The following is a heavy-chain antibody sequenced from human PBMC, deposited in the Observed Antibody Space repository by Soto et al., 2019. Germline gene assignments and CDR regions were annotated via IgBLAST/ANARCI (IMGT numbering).Heavy chain of an antibody. CDR2: IYYSGST. D-gene: IGHD4-17*01. J-gene: IGHJ4*02. V-gene: IGHV4-31*03. CDR3: VRDRGTTVTTLGSFDY. CDR1: GGSLSSGAYY. Sequence: PSETLSLTCTVSGGSLSSGAYYWSWIRQHPGKGLEWIGYIYYSGSTYYNPSLESRVTLSVDTSRKQFSLKVSSVTAADTAVYYCVRDRGTTVTTLGSFDYWGQGTLVTVSS.